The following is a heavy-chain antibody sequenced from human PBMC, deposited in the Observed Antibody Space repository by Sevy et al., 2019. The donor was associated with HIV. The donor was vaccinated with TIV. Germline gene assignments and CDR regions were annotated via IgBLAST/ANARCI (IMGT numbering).Heavy chain of an antibody. Sequence: GGSLRLSCAASGFTFSNTWMSWVRQAPGKGLELVGRIKSKNDGGTTDYAAPVIGRFTISRDDSKSTLYLRMNSLKIEETAVYYCTTMGWNGGFDIWGQGTMVTVSS. CDR1: GFTFSNTW. D-gene: IGHD1-1*01. J-gene: IGHJ3*02. CDR2: IKSKNDGGTT. CDR3: TTMGWNGGFDI. V-gene: IGHV3-15*01.